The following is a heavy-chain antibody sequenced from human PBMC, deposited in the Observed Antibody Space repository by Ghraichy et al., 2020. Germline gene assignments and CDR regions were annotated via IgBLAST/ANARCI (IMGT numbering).Heavy chain of an antibody. J-gene: IGHJ4*02. CDR3: ARGEKSSGWLSHAY. CDR1: GFTFSSFS. D-gene: IGHD6-19*01. CDR2: ISGSGDGT. Sequence: GSLRLSCAASGFTFSSFSMSWVRQAPGKGLEWVSDISGSGDGTHYADSVKGRFTISRDNSKNALYLQMNSLRAEDAAVYYCARGEKSSGWLSHAYWGQGILVTVSP. V-gene: IGHV3-23*01.